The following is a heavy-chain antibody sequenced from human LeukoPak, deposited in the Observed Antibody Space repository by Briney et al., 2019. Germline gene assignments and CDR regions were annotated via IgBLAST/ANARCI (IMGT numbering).Heavy chain of an antibody. Sequence: SETLSLTCTVSGGSITGYYWSWMRRPQGKRLEWIAYISHTGSINYNPSLRSRATISLDTSENQLSLRMNSVTAADTAVYYCARHGPLTSFPLDNWGQGTLVTVSS. CDR3: ARHGPLTSFPLDN. CDR1: GGSITGYY. J-gene: IGHJ4*02. CDR2: ISHTGSI. D-gene: IGHD3-16*01. V-gene: IGHV4-59*01.